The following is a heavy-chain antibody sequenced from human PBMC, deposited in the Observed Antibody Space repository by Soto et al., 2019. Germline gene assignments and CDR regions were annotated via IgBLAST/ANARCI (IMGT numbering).Heavy chain of an antibody. D-gene: IGHD3-22*01. J-gene: IGHJ5*02. CDR1: GGSFSGYY. CDR2: INHSGST. CDR3: AGYYYDSSGYSKFDP. V-gene: IGHV4-34*01. Sequence: SETLSLTCAVYGGSFSGYYWSWIRQPPGKGLEWIGEINHSGSTNYNPSLKSRVTISVDTSKNQFSLKLSSVTAADTAVYYCAGYYYDSSGYSKFDPWGQGTLVTVSS.